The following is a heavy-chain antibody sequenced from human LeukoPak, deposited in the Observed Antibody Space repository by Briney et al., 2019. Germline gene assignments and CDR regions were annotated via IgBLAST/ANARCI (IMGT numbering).Heavy chain of an antibody. CDR1: GFTFSDYY. CDR3: ATDGGSTGYYGRSDY. J-gene: IGHJ4*02. Sequence: PGGSLRLSCAASGFTFSDYYMTWIRQAPGKGLEWVGRIKSKADAGTTDYAAPVKGRFTISRDDSKNTLYLQMNSLKTEDTAVYYCATDGGSTGYYGRSDYWGQGTLVTVSS. D-gene: IGHD3-22*01. V-gene: IGHV3-15*01. CDR2: IKSKADAGTT.